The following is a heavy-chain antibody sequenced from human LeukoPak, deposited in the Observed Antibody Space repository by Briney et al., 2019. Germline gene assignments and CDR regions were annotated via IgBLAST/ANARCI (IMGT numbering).Heavy chain of an antibody. CDR3: ARGDRYNWNYYYYYYMDV. CDR2: ISGYNDNT. Sequence: GASVKVSYKASGYTFTSYGISWVRQAPGQGLEWMGWISGYNDNTNYAQKLQGRVTMTTDTSTSTAYMDLRSLRSDDTAIYYCARGDRYNWNYYYYYYMDVWGKGTTVTVSS. CDR1: GYTFTSYG. J-gene: IGHJ6*03. D-gene: IGHD1-20*01. V-gene: IGHV1-18*01.